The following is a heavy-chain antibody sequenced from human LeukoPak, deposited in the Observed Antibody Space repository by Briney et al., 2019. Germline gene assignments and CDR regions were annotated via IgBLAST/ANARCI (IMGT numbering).Heavy chain of an antibody. CDR3: ARLGNLDY. CDR2: IRYDGSNK. V-gene: IGHV3-30*02. Sequence: GGSLRLSCAASGFTFSSYGMHWVRQAPGKGLEWVAFIRYDGSNKYYADSVKGRFTISRDNAKNSLYLQMNSLRAEDTAVYYCARLGNLDYWGQGTLVTVSS. CDR1: GFTFSSYG. D-gene: IGHD6-19*01. J-gene: IGHJ4*02.